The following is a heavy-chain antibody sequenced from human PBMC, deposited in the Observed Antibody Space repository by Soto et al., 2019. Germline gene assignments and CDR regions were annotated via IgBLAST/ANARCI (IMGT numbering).Heavy chain of an antibody. CDR3: ARGWVAAGDDY. D-gene: IGHD6-13*01. J-gene: IGHJ4*02. CDR1: GYTFTGYY. CDR2: MNPNSGNT. V-gene: IGHV1-8*02. Sequence: ASVKVSCKASGYTFTGYYMHWVRQAPGQGLEWMGWMNPNSGNTGYAQKFQGRVTMTRNTSISTAYMELSSLRSEDTAVYYCARGWVAAGDDYWGQGTLVTVSS.